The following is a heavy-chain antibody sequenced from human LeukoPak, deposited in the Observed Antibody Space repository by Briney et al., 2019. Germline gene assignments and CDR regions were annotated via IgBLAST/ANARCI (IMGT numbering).Heavy chain of an antibody. V-gene: IGHV1-69*02. CDR2: IIPILGIA. Sequence: ASVKVSCKASGGTFSSYTISWVRQAPGQGLEWMGRIIPILGIANYAQKFQGRVTITADKSTSTAYMELSSLRSEDTAVYYCARRSASCSGGSCYPDAFDIWGQGTMVTVSS. J-gene: IGHJ3*02. D-gene: IGHD2-15*01. CDR3: ARRSASCSGGSCYPDAFDI. CDR1: GGTFSSYT.